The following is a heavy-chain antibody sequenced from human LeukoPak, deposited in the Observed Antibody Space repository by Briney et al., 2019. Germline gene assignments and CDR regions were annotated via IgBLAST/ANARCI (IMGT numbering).Heavy chain of an antibody. D-gene: IGHD5-18*01. CDR1: GGSFSSYY. CDR2: IYYSGST. CDR3: ARHALQLWFTPDY. V-gene: IGHV4-59*08. Sequence: PSETLSLTCAVYGGSFSSYYWSWIRQPPGKGLEWIGYIYYSGSTNYNPSLKSRVTISVDTSKNQFSLKLSSVTAADTAVYYCARHALQLWFTPDYWGQGTLVTVSS. J-gene: IGHJ4*02.